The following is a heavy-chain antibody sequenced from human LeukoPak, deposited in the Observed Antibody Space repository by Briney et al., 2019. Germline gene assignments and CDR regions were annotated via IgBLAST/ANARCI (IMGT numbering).Heavy chain of an antibody. V-gene: IGHV4-34*01. CDR2: INHSGST. J-gene: IGHJ4*02. D-gene: IGHD2-15*01. CDR3: ARSGTLVVVAATGFDY. CDR1: GGSFSGYY. Sequence: SETLSLTCAVYGGSFSGYYWSWIRQPPGKGLEWIGEINHSGSTNYNPSLKSRVTISVDTSKNQFPLKLSSVTAADTAVYYCARSGTLVVVAATGFDYWGQGTLVTVSS.